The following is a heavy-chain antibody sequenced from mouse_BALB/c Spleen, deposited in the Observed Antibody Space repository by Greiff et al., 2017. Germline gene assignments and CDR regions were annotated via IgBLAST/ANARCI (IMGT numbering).Heavy chain of an antibody. J-gene: IGHJ4*01. V-gene: IGHV5-17*02. CDR3: ASSTMITTDAMDY. CDR1: GFTFSSFG. D-gene: IGHD2-4*01. CDR2: ISSGSSTI. Sequence: EVKLVESGGGLVQPGGSRKLSCAASGFTFSSFGMHWVRQAPEKGLEWVAYISSGSSTIYYADTVKGRFTISRDNPKNTLFLQMTSLRSEDTAMYYCASSTMITTDAMDYWGQGTSVTVSS.